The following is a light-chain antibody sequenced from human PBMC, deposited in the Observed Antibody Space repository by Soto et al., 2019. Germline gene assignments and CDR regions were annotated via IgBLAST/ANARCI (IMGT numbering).Light chain of an antibody. Sequence: DIQMTQSPSFLPASVGDRVTITCRASQGISNYLAWYQQKPGKVPKLLIYDASTLQSGVPSRFSGSGSGTDFTLPIHSLQPEDGATFYCQKYNSAPALTFGGGTKVEI. CDR2: DAS. CDR1: QGISNY. J-gene: IGKJ4*01. V-gene: IGKV1-27*01. CDR3: QKYNSAPALT.